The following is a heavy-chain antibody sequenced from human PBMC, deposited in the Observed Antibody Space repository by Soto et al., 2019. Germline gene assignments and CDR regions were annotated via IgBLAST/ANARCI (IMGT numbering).Heavy chain of an antibody. V-gene: IGHV1-24*01. Sequence: ASVKVSCKVSGYTLTELSMHWVRQAPGKGLEWMGGFDPEDGETIYAQKFQGRVTMTEDTSTDTAYMELSSLRSEDTAVYYCATDSEGLRFFDYWGQGTLDTVSS. J-gene: IGHJ4*02. CDR2: FDPEDGET. D-gene: IGHD5-12*01. CDR1: GYTLTELS. CDR3: ATDSEGLRFFDY.